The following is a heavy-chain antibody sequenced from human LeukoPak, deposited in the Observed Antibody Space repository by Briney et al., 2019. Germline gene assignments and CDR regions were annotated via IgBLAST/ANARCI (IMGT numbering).Heavy chain of an antibody. D-gene: IGHD1-26*01. CDR3: ARTFSIVGATSFDY. Sequence: SETLSLTCAVKDGSFSGYYWSWIRQPPGKGLEWIGEINHSGSTNYNPSLKSRVTISVDTSKNQFSLKLSSVTAADTAVYYCARTFSIVGATSFDYWGQGTLVTVSS. V-gene: IGHV4-34*01. CDR2: INHSGST. J-gene: IGHJ4*02. CDR1: DGSFSGYY.